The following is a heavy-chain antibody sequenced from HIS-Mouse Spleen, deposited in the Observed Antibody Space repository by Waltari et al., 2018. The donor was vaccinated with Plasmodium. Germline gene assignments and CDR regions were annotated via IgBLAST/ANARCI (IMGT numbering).Heavy chain of an antibody. J-gene: IGHJ4*02. CDR3: ARRGGSYYYFDY. CDR2: IYYSGST. Sequence: QLQLQESGPGLVKPSETLSLTCTVSGGSISSSSYYWGWIRQPPGKGLEWIGSIYYSGSTYYNPTLKSRVTISVDTSKNQCSLKLSSVTAADTAVYYCARRGGSYYYFDYWGQGTLVTVSS. CDR1: GGSISSSSYY. V-gene: IGHV4-39*01. D-gene: IGHD1-26*01.